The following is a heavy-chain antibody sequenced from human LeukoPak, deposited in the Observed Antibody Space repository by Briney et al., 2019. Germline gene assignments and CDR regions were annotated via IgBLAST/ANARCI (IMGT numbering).Heavy chain of an antibody. CDR1: GGSISSRSYY. CDR2: IYYSGST. J-gene: IGHJ3*02. D-gene: IGHD1-14*01. CDR3: ARESVAGGAFDI. V-gene: IGHV4-39*07. Sequence: KPSETLSLTCTVSGGSISSRSYYWGWIRQPPGKGLEWIGSIYYSGSTYYNPSLKSRVTISVDTSKNQFSLKLSSVTAADTAVYYCARESVAGGAFDIWGQGTMVTVSS.